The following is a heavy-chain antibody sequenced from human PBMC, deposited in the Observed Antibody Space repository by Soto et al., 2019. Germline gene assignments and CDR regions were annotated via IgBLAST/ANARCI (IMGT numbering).Heavy chain of an antibody. D-gene: IGHD1-1*01. V-gene: IGHV3-11*05. CDR3: ARDRVRGTTKDY. J-gene: IGHJ4*02. CDR1: GFTFSDYY. Sequence: GGSLRLSCAASGFTFSDYYMSWIRQAPGKGLEWVSYISSSSSYTNYADSVKGRFTISRDNAKNSLYLQMNSLRAEDTAVYYCARDRVRGTTKDYWGQGTLVTVSS. CDR2: ISSSSSYT.